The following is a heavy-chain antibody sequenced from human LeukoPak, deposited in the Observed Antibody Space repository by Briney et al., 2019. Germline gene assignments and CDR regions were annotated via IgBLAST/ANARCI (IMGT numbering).Heavy chain of an antibody. Sequence: PGGSLRLSCAASGFTFRSYSMNWVRQAPGKGLEWFSSISYSSSYIYYADSVKGRFTISRDNAKNSLYLQMNSLRAEDTAVYYCARGDLTTVTFGEDSANDYWGQGTLVTVSS. CDR2: ISYSSSYI. D-gene: IGHD4-11*01. V-gene: IGHV3-21*06. CDR3: ARGDLTTVTFGEDSANDY. CDR1: GFTFRSYS. J-gene: IGHJ4*02.